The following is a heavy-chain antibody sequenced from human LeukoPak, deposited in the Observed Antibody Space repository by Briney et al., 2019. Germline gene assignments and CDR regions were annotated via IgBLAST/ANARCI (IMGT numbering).Heavy chain of an antibody. D-gene: IGHD3-10*01. Sequence: ASVKVSCKASGYTFTGYYMHWVRQAPGQGLEWMGWINPNSGGTNYAQKFQGRVTMTRDTSISTAYMELSRLRSDDTAVYYCARGVSVREWFGETHYFDYWGQGTLVTVSS. J-gene: IGHJ4*02. V-gene: IGHV1-2*02. CDR1: GYTFTGYY. CDR2: INPNSGGT. CDR3: ARGVSVREWFGETHYFDY.